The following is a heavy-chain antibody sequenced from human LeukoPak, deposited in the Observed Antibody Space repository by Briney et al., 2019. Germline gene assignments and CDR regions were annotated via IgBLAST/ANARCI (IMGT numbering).Heavy chain of an antibody. CDR2: IHYSGST. D-gene: IGHD6-13*01. Sequence: SETLSLTCTVSGGSISSYYWSWIRQPPGKGLEWIGYIHYSGSTNYNPSLKSRVTISVDTSKNQFSLKLSSVTAADTAVYYCARHGGSSLFYFDYWGQGTLVTVSS. CDR3: ARHGGSSLFYFDY. CDR1: GGSISSYY. J-gene: IGHJ4*02. V-gene: IGHV4-59*08.